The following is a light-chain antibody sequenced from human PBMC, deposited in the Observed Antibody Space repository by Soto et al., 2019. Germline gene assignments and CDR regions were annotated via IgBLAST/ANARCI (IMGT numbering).Light chain of an antibody. J-gene: IGKJ2*01. CDR3: QQYNEWPRT. CDR1: QTVSGNY. Sequence: IVLTQSPGTLSLSPGDRATLSCGASQTVSGNYLAWYQQKPGQVPRLLIYGASSRAIGIPDRFSGSGSGTDFALTISRLEPEDFAVYYCQQYNEWPRTFGQGTKVDIK. CDR2: GAS. V-gene: IGKV3-20*01.